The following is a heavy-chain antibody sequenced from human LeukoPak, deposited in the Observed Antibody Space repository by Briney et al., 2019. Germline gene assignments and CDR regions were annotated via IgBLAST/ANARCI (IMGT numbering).Heavy chain of an antibody. CDR1: GGSISSYY. J-gene: IGHJ5*02. CDR3: ARLCSSSAGDWFDP. D-gene: IGHD6-6*01. V-gene: IGHV4-59*08. CDR2: IYYSGST. Sequence: PSETLSLTCTVSGGSISSYYWSWIRQPPGKGLEWIGYIYYSGSTNYNPSLKSRVTISVDTSKNQFSLKLSSVTAADTAVYYCARLCSSSAGDWFDPWGQGTLVTVSS.